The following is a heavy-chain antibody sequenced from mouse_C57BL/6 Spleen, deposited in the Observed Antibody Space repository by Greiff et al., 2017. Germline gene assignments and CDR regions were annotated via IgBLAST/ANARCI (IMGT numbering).Heavy chain of an antibody. J-gene: IGHJ4*01. V-gene: IGHV1-63*01. CDR3: ARGGGTTYAMDY. Sequence: QVQLQQSGAELVRPGTSVKMSCKASGYTFTNYWVGWAKQRPGHGLEWIGEIYPGGGYTNYNEKFKGKATLTADKSSSTAYMQFSSLTSEDSAIYYCARGGGTTYAMDYWGQGTSVTVSS. CDR1: GYTFTNYW. CDR2: IYPGGGYT. D-gene: IGHD3-3*01.